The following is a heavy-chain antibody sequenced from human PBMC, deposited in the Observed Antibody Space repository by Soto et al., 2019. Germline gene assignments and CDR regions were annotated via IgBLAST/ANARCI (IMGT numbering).Heavy chain of an antibody. CDR3: ARPGGYSSSRFSHYYYYYGMDV. CDR2: IDPSDSYT. CDR1: GYRFTSYW. V-gene: IGHV5-10-1*01. Sequence: GESLKISCKGSGYRFTSYWISWVRQMPGKGLEWMGRIDPSDSYTNYSPSFQGHVTISADKSISTAYLQWSSLKASDTAMYYCARPGGYSSSRFSHYYYYYGMDVWGQGTTVTVSS. J-gene: IGHJ6*02. D-gene: IGHD6-6*01.